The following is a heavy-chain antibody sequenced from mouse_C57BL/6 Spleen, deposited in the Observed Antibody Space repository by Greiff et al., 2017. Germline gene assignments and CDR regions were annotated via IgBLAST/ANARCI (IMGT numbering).Heavy chain of an antibody. Sequence: QVQLQQPGAELVKPGASVKLSCKASGYTFTSYWMQWVKQRPGQGLEWIGEIDPSDSYTNYNQKFKGKATLTVDTSSSTAYMQLSSLTSEDSAVYYCARRRGLRQGDYYAMDYWGQGTSVTVSS. CDR2: IDPSDSYT. J-gene: IGHJ4*01. CDR1: GYTFTSYW. D-gene: IGHD2-4*01. CDR3: ARRRGLRQGDYYAMDY. V-gene: IGHV1-50*01.